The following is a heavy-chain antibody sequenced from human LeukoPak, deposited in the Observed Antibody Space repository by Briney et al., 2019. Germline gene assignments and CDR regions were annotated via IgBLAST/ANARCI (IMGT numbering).Heavy chain of an antibody. Sequence: GRSLRLSCAASGFTFSNYAMHWVRQAPGKGPEWVTVISYDGSNQYYADSVKGRFTISRDSSKNTLYLQMNSLRAEDTAVYYCARDHLRNYYYYYGMDVWGQGTTVTVSS. CDR2: ISYDGSNQ. CDR1: GFTFSNYA. J-gene: IGHJ6*02. CDR3: ARDHLRNYYYYYGMDV. V-gene: IGHV3-30-3*01.